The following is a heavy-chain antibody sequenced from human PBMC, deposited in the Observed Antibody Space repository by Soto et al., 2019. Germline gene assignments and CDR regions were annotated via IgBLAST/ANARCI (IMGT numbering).Heavy chain of an antibody. CDR2: IKQDGSEK. CDR1: GFTFSSYW. V-gene: IGHV3-7*03. D-gene: IGHD3-16*01. Sequence: EVQLVESGGGLVQPGGSLRLSCAVSGFTFSSYWMSWVRQAPGKGLEWVANIKQDGSEKYYVDSVKGRFTISRDNAKNSLYLQMDSLRAEDTAVYYCVRQGAALRPFDYWGQGTLVTVSS. CDR3: VRQGAALRPFDY. J-gene: IGHJ4*02.